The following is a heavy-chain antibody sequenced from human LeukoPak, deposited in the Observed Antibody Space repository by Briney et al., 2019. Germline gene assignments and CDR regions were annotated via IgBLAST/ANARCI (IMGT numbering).Heavy chain of an antibody. D-gene: IGHD6-13*01. V-gene: IGHV4-61*02. CDR2: IYTSGIT. CDR1: GGSISSGSYF. Sequence: SQTLSLTCIVSGGSISSGSYFWSWIRQPAGKGLEWIGRIYTSGITSYKPSLNSRVTISVDTSKNQFSLKLSSVTAADTAVYYCARVGGLQQPDYWGQGTLVTVSS. J-gene: IGHJ4*02. CDR3: ARVGGLQQPDY.